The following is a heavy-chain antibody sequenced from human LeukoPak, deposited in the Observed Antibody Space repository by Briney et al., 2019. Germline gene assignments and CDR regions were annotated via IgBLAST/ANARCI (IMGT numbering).Heavy chain of an antibody. V-gene: IGHV4-39*07. CDR2: IYFGGST. J-gene: IGHJ6*03. CDR1: GGSISSTRYH. Sequence: SETLSLTCTVSGGSISSTRYHWGWIRQPPGKKLEWIGSIYFGGSTYYNPSLQSRVTISVDTSKNQFSLKLSSVTAADTAVYYCARVMRYGSGSYYYPFGYYYMDVWGKGTTVTISS. CDR3: ARVMRYGSGSYYYPFGYYYMDV. D-gene: IGHD3-10*01.